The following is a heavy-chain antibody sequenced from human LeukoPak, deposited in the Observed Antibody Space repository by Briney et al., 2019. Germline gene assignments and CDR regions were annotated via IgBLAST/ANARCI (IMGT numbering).Heavy chain of an antibody. CDR3: ARLAGSGSYAKYYFDY. CDR1: GFTFSSYW. V-gene: IGHV3-7*01. CDR2: IKQDGSEK. Sequence: GGSLRLSCAASGFTFSSYWMSWVRQAPGKGLEWVANIKQDGSEKYYVDSVKGRFTISRDNAKNSLYLQMNSLRAEDTAVYYCARLAGSGSYAKYYFDYWGQGTLVTVSS. J-gene: IGHJ4*02. D-gene: IGHD3-10*01.